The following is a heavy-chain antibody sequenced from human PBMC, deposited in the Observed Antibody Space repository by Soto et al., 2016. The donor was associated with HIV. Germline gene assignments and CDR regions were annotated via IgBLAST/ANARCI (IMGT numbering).Heavy chain of an antibody. V-gene: IGHV3-23*01. Sequence: EVQLLEPGGGLVHPGGSLRLSCAASKFTFSTYAMSWVRQAPGKGLEWVSTISNSGGTTYYADSVKGWFTISRDNSKNTLYLQMNSLRADDTAVYHCTKDRGTMVRGVTLYYYYYGMDVWGQGTTVTVSS. CDR2: ISNSGGTT. CDR1: KFTFSTYA. CDR3: TKDRGTMVRGVTLYYYYYGMDV. D-gene: IGHD3-10*01. J-gene: IGHJ6*02.